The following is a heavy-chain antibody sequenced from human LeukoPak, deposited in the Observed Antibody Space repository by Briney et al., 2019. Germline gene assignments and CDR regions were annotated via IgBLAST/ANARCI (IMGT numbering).Heavy chain of an antibody. CDR1: GFTFSSYW. D-gene: IGHD6-19*01. V-gene: IGHV3-7*01. Sequence: GGSLRLSCAASGFTFSSYWMSWVRQSPGKGREWVANIKQEGSEKYYVDSVKGRFTISRDNAKNSLYLQMNSLRAEDTAVYYCARDEIGSGWYPTYYYYYMDVWGKGPTVPVPS. CDR2: IKQEGSEK. CDR3: ARDEIGSGWYPTYYYYYMDV. J-gene: IGHJ6*03.